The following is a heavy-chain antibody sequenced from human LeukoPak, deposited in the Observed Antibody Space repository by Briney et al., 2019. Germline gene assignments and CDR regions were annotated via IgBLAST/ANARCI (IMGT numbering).Heavy chain of an antibody. D-gene: IGHD3-9*01. V-gene: IGHV4-30-4*07. CDR2: IYYSGST. Sequence: SQTLSLTCAVSGGSISSGGYSWSWIRQPPGKGLEWIGYIYYSGSTNYNPSLKSRVTISVDTSKNQFSLKLSSVTAADTAVYYCARLTNDRGFDYWGQGTLVTVSS. CDR3: ARLTNDRGFDY. J-gene: IGHJ4*02. CDR1: GGSISSGGYS.